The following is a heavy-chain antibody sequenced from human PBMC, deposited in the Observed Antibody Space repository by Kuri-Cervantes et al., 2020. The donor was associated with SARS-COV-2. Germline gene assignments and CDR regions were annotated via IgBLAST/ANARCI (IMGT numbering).Heavy chain of an antibody. Sequence: SETLSLTCTVSGASISSSTYYWGWIRQSPGKGREWLGSIYESGDTYYSSSLKSRLSLSVDTSKNQFSLKLTSVTAADTAIYYCARHYASDRFHKWGQGTQVTVSS. D-gene: IGHD3-10*01. CDR1: GASISSSTYY. CDR2: IYESGDT. J-gene: IGHJ4*02. V-gene: IGHV4-39*01. CDR3: ARHYASDRFHK.